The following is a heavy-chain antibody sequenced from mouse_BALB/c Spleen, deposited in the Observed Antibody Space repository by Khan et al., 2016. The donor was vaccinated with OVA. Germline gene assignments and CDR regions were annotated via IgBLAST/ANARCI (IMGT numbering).Heavy chain of an antibody. CDR1: GFNIKDTH. J-gene: IGHJ2*01. CDR3: APAGTGDYFDY. V-gene: IGHV14-3*02. D-gene: IGHD4-1*01. Sequence: VQLKQSGAELVKPGASVKLSCTASGFNIKDTHMHWVKQRPEQGLEWIGRIDPANDNSKYDQRFQGKATITADTSSNTAYLHLSSLTSEDTAVYYCAPAGTGDYFDYWGQGTTLTVSS. CDR2: IDPANDNS.